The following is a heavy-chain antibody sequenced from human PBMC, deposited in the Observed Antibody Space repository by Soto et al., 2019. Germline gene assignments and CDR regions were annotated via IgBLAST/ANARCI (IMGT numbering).Heavy chain of an antibody. CDR2: IYPGDSDT. D-gene: IGHD6-13*01. CDR1: GYSFTSYW. CDR3: ARRWGIAAAGTGFDY. Sequence: GESLKISCKGSGYSFTSYWIGWVRQMPGKGLEWMGIIYPGDSDTKYSPSFQGQVTISADNSISTAYLPGSSLKASDTSMYYCARRWGIAAAGTGFDYWGQGTLVTVSS. V-gene: IGHV5-51*01. J-gene: IGHJ4*02.